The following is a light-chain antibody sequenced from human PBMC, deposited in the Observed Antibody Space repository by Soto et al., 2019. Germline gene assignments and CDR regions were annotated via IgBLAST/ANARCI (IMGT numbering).Light chain of an antibody. CDR2: AAS. CDR3: QQYNNWPPIT. CDR1: QSVTSN. V-gene: IGKV3D-15*01. Sequence: EIVLTQYQDTLAVSPGEVATLSCWASQSVTSNLAWYQQKRGQAPRLLIYAASTRATGVPARFSGSGSGTEFTLTISSLQSEDFAVYYCQQYNNWPPITFGQGTRLEIK. J-gene: IGKJ5*01.